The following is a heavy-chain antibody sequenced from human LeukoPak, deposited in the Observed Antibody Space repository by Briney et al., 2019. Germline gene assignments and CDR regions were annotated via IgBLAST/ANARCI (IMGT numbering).Heavy chain of an antibody. D-gene: IGHD3-22*01. CDR3: ARGHHYYDSSAYYY. CDR1: GFTFSNYV. J-gene: IGHJ4*02. V-gene: IGHV3-23*01. Sequence: GGSLRLSCAASGFTFSNYVMSWVRQAPGKGLEWVSGISGSGGSIYYADSVKGRFTISRDSSKYTLYLQMNSLRAEDTAVYYCARGHHYYDSSAYYYWGQGTLVTVSS. CDR2: ISGSGGSI.